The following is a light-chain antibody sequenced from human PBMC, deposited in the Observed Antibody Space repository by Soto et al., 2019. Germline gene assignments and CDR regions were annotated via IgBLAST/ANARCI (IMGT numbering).Light chain of an antibody. J-gene: IGKJ1*01. CDR1: QSVLYSSNNKNY. CDR3: QQYYRPWT. V-gene: IGKV4-1*01. CDR2: WAS. Sequence: DIVMTQSPDSLAVSLGERATINCKSSQSVLYSSNNKNYLAWYQQKPGQPPKLLIHWASTRESGVPDRLSGSGSGTDFTLTISSLQAEDVAVYYCQQYYRPWTFGQGTKVEIK.